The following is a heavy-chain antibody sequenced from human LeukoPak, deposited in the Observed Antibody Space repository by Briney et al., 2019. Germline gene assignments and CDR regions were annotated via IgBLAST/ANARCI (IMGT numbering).Heavy chain of an antibody. CDR2: ISGSGDST. V-gene: IGHV3-23*01. CDR1: GLTFRRYA. Sequence: GGSLRLSYAASGLTFRRYAMSWVRQAPGKGLEWVSTISGSGDSTHYADSVKGRFTISRDNSKTTLFLQMSSLRAEDTAIYYCAKLIAVTGNDDFWGQGIPVTVSS. D-gene: IGHD6-19*01. CDR3: AKLIAVTGNDDF. J-gene: IGHJ4*02.